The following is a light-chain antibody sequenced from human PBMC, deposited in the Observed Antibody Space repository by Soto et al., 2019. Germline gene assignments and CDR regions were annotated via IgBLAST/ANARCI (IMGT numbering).Light chain of an antibody. J-gene: IGLJ1*01. CDR3: TSYTSSSPYV. CDR2: EVR. Sequence: QSALTQPASVSGSPGQSITISCTGTSSDVGGYNYVSWYQQHPGKAPKLMIYEVRNRPPGISNRFSGSKSGNTASLTISGLQAEDEADYYCTSYTSSSPYVFGTGTKVTVL. CDR1: SSDVGGYNY. V-gene: IGLV2-14*01.